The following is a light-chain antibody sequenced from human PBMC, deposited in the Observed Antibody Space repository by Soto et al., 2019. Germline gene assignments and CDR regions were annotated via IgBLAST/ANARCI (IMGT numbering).Light chain of an antibody. Sequence: EIVLTQSQGTLPFSPGERATLACRASQSVRSGYLAWYQQKPGQAPRLLIFGASTRATGIPDRFSGSGSGTDFTLTISRLEPEDFAVYYCQQYGSSPRFTFGPGTKVDIK. J-gene: IGKJ3*01. CDR1: QSVRSGY. CDR2: GAS. CDR3: QQYGSSPRFT. V-gene: IGKV3-20*01.